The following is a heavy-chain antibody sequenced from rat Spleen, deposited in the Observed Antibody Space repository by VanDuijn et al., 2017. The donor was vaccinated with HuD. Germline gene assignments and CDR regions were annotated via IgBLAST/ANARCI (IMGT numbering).Heavy chain of an antibody. CDR1: GFTFSNYD. Sequence: EVQLVESGGGLVQPGRSLKLSCAASGFTFSNYDMAWVRQAPTKGLEWVASISTSGGSTYYRDSVKGRFTVSRDNAKSTLYLQMDSLRSEDTATYYCARHVRGTFDYWGQGVMVTVSS. V-gene: IGHV5-25*01. D-gene: IGHD4-3*01. J-gene: IGHJ2*01. CDR2: ISTSGGST. CDR3: ARHVRGTFDY.